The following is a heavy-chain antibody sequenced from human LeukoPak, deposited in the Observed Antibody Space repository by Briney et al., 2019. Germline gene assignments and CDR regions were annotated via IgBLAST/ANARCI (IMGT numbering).Heavy chain of an antibody. Sequence: SETLSLTCAVSGGSISSSNWWSWVRQPPGKGLEWIGEIYHSGSTNYNPSLKSRVTISVDTSKNQFSLKLSSVTAADTAVYYCARRVVRGLGGPGYYMDVWGKGTTVTISS. V-gene: IGHV4-4*02. D-gene: IGHD3-10*01. CDR1: GGSISSSNW. CDR2: IYHSGST. J-gene: IGHJ6*03. CDR3: ARRVVRGLGGPGYYMDV.